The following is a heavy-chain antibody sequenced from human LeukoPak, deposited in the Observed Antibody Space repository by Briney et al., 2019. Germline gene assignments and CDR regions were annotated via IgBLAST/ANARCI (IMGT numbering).Heavy chain of an antibody. V-gene: IGHV6-1*01. CDR1: GDSVSTSGVA. CDR3: ARGRASAFDV. J-gene: IGHJ3*01. CDR2: TYYTSKWNT. Sequence: SQTLSLTCAISGDSVSTSGVAWNCVRQSPSRGLEWLGRTYYTSKWNTDYAVSVKSRIVVNPDTSKNQFYLKLNSVTSEDTAVYFCARGRASAFDVWGQGTMVTVSS. D-gene: IGHD6-25*01.